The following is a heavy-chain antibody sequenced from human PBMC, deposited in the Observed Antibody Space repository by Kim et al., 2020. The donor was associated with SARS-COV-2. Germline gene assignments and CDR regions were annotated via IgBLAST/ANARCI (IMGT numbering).Heavy chain of an antibody. V-gene: IGHV3-33*01. J-gene: IGHJ6*02. CDR3: ARTLVLSGYYGMDV. D-gene: IGHD3-10*01. Sequence: YAAAGKGRFTISRDNSKNPLYLQMNSRRAEDTAVYYCARTLVLSGYYGMDVWGQGTTVTVSS.